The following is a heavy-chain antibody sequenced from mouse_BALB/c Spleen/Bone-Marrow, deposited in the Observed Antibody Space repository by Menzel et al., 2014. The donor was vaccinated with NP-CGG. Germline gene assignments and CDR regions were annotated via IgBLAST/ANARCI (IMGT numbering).Heavy chain of an antibody. J-gene: IGHJ3*01. D-gene: IGHD1-2*01. CDR2: ISDGGSYT. Sequence: EVKVVESGGNLVKPGGSLKLSCAASGFTFSDYYMYWVRQTPEKRLEWVATISDGGSYTYYPDSVKGRFTISRDNAKNSLYLRMNSLKSEDSAMYYCARGGVHYYGRGFTYWGQGTLVTVSA. CDR3: ARGGVHYYGRGFTY. CDR1: GFTFSDYY. V-gene: IGHV5-4*02.